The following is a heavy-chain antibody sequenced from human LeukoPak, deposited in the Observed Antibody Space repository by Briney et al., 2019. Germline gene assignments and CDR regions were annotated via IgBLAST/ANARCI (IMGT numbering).Heavy chain of an antibody. Sequence: SETLSLTCTVSGGSISSYYWSWIRQPAGKGLDWIGHIYNSGSTNYHPSLKGRVPMSVATSKNQFSLHLSSVTAADTAVYYCARSAFLVTAPGLYYFDYWGQGTLVAVSS. CDR1: GGSISSYY. CDR3: ARSAFLVTAPGLYYFDY. V-gene: IGHV4-4*07. D-gene: IGHD6-13*01. CDR2: IYNSGST. J-gene: IGHJ4*02.